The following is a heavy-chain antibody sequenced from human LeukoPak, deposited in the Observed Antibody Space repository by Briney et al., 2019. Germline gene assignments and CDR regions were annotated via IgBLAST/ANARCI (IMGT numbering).Heavy chain of an antibody. CDR1: GGSISSSSYY. D-gene: IGHD4-17*01. CDR3: ARDERAVTPYYYYYYMDV. Sequence: SETLSLTCTVSGGSISSSSYYWGWIRQPPGKGLEWIGSIYYSGSTYYNPSLKSRVTISVDTSKIQFSLKLSSVTAADTAVYYCARDERAVTPYYYYYYMDVWGKGTTVTVSS. J-gene: IGHJ6*03. V-gene: IGHV4-39*07. CDR2: IYYSGST.